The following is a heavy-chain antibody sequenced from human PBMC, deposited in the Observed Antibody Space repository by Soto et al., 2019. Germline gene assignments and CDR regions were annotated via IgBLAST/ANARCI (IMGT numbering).Heavy chain of an antibody. Sequence: SETLSHTCVLSGDSVSASSISWNWITGCTSRGLEWLGRTNYGSKWSYAYAESVRSRITISAATSKHPFSLHLTSMTDEDTAVYYCGSDRHWLLAFWAQGSPDIGSS. CDR2: TNYGSKWSY. J-gene: IGHJ1*01. CDR1: GDSVSASSIS. D-gene: IGHD2-15*01. CDR3: GSDRHWLLAF. V-gene: IGHV6-1*01.